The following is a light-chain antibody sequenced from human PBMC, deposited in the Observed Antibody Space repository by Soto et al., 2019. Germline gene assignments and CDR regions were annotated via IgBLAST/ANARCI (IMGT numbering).Light chain of an antibody. V-gene: IGKV3-15*01. CDR3: QQFHNWPPVT. J-gene: IGKJ4*01. Sequence: EIVMTQSPAALSVSPGERATLSCRASQNIGTNIAWYQQKPGQAPRLLIYGASTRATGVPARFSGSGSGTQFTLTISSLQSSDFAVYYCQQFHNWPPVTFXGGTKVDIK. CDR2: GAS. CDR1: QNIGTN.